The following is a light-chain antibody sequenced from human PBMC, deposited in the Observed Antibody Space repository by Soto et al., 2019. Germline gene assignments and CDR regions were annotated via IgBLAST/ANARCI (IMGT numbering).Light chain of an antibody. CDR2: GAS. CDR3: QQYHNWPPIT. CDR1: QSVSSN. V-gene: IGKV3-15*01. Sequence: VMTQSPATLSVSPGERATLSCRASQSVSSNLAWYQQEPGRAPRLLIYGASTRATGIPARFSGSGSGTEFTLTISSLQSEDFAVYYCQQYHNWPPITFGQGTRLEIK. J-gene: IGKJ5*01.